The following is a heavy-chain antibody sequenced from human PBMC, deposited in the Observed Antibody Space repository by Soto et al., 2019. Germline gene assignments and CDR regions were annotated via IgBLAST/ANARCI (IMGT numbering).Heavy chain of an antibody. Sequence: PGGSLRLSCAASGFTFSSDAMSWVRQAPGKGLEWVSAISGSGGSTYYADSVKGRFTISRDNSKNTLYLQMNSLRAEDTAVYYCAKWIYDILTGYHFDYWGQGTLVTVSS. CDR2: ISGSGGST. J-gene: IGHJ4*02. D-gene: IGHD3-9*01. CDR1: GFTFSSDA. CDR3: AKWIYDILTGYHFDY. V-gene: IGHV3-23*01.